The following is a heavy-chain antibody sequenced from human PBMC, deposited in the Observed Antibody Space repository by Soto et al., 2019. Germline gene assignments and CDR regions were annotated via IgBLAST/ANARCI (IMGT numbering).Heavy chain of an antibody. CDR1: SGSISSSNW. Sequence: PSETLSLTCAVSSGSISSSNWWSWVRQPPGKGLEWIGEIYHSGSTNYNPSLKSRVTISVDKSKNQFSLKLSSVTAADTAVYYCAGSGGRQLGTAVGAFDISGQGTMVTVSS. CDR2: IYHSGST. V-gene: IGHV4-4*02. D-gene: IGHD6-19*01. CDR3: AGSGGRQLGTAVGAFDI. J-gene: IGHJ3*02.